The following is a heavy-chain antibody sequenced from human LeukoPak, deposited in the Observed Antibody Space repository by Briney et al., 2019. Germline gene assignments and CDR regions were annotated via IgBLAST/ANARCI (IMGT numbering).Heavy chain of an antibody. Sequence: PGGSLRLSCAASGFTVSSNYMSWVRQAPGKGLEWVSVIYSGGSTYYADSVKGRFTISRDNSKNTLYLQMNSLRAEDTAVYYCARDQWLSNYYYYYGMDVWGQGTTVTVSS. D-gene: IGHD5-12*01. CDR3: ARDQWLSNYYYYYGMDV. CDR1: GFTVSSNY. J-gene: IGHJ6*02. V-gene: IGHV3-66*01. CDR2: IYSGGST.